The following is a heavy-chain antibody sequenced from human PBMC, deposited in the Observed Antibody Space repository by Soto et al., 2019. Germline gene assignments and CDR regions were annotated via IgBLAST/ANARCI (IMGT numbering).Heavy chain of an antibody. CDR2: ISERGDNT. D-gene: IGHD3-22*01. CDR3: AKDPPYYHDTSGFWGPMGY. CDR1: GFTFNAYA. V-gene: IGHV3-23*01. J-gene: IGHJ4*02. Sequence: EVQLLESGGGLVQPGGSLRLSCAASGFTFNAYAMSWVRQAPGKGLEWVSTISERGDNTHYTESVKGRFTISRDNSKNALYLQMNSLRVEDTAVYYCAKDPPYYHDTSGFWGPMGYWGQGNLVTVSS.